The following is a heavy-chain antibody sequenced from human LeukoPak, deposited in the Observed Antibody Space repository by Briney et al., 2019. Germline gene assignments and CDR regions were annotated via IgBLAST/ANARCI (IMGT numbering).Heavy chain of an antibody. V-gene: IGHV3-23*01. CDR3: AKSLSRSSWYDAISDYCDY. Sequence: GGSLRLSCAASGFTFSSYAMSWVRQAPGEGLEWVSAISGSGGSTYYADSVKGRFTISRDNSKNTLYLQMNSLRAEDTAVYYCAKSLSRSSWYDAISDYCDYWGQGTLVTVSS. CDR2: ISGSGGST. J-gene: IGHJ4*02. D-gene: IGHD6-13*01. CDR1: GFTFSSYA.